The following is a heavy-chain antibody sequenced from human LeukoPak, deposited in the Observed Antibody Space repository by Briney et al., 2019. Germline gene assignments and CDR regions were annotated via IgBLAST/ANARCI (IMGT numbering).Heavy chain of an antibody. J-gene: IGHJ4*02. CDR3: ARDSGNSGWPFDY. Sequence: GASVKVSCKVSGYTFTSYGISWVRQAPGQGLEWMGGIIPIFGTANYAQKFQGRVTITTDESTSTAYMELRSLRSDDTAVYYCARDSGNSGWPFDYWGQGTLVTVSS. CDR1: GYTFTSYG. D-gene: IGHD6-19*01. V-gene: IGHV1-69*05. CDR2: IIPIFGTA.